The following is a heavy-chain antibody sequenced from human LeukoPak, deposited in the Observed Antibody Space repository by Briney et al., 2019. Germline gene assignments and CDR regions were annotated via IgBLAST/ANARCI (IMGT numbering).Heavy chain of an antibody. Sequence: PAGTLCLTCAAYGFSFSGYDWSWIRQAPGKGLEWVGEINHSGSTNYNPSLKSRVTISVDTSKNQFSLKLSSVTAADTAVYYCARERDSSGYYYVYDYWGQGTLVTVFS. D-gene: IGHD3-22*01. J-gene: IGHJ4*02. CDR2: INHSGST. CDR1: GFSFSGYD. CDR3: ARERDSSGYYYVYDY. V-gene: IGHV4-34*01.